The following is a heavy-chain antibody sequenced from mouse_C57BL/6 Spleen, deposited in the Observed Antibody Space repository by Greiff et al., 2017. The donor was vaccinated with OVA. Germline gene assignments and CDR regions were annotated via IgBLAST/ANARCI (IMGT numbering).Heavy chain of an antibody. CDR1: GYTFTSYW. V-gene: IGHV1-50*01. D-gene: IGHD2-12*01. Sequence: VQLQQPGAELVKPGASVKLSCKASGYTFTSYWMQWVKQRPGQGLEWIGEIDPSDSYTNYNQKFKGKATLTVDTSSSTAYMQLSSLTSEDSAVYYCALYSYFDVWGTGTTVTVSS. CDR2: IDPSDSYT. CDR3: ALYSYFDV. J-gene: IGHJ1*03.